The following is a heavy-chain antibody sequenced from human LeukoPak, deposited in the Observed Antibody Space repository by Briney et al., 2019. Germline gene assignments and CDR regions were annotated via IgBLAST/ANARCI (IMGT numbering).Heavy chain of an antibody. V-gene: IGHV3-30*02. CDR2: IRYDETSK. Sequence: GVSLRLSCSASGFSFSSFGMDWVRQSPGKGLEWVAFIRYDETSKYYADSVKGRFTISRHNSKNTLSLQMNSLRPEDTAVYYCAKEGDIASDGPTDYMDVWGKGTTVTVSS. J-gene: IGHJ6*03. D-gene: IGHD4/OR15-4a*01. CDR3: AKEGDIASDGPTDYMDV. CDR1: GFSFSSFG.